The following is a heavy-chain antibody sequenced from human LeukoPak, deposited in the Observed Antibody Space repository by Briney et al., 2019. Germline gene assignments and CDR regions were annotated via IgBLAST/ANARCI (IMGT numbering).Heavy chain of an antibody. D-gene: IGHD3-22*01. Sequence: PSETLSLTCTVSGGSISSYYWSWIRQPAGKGLEWIGRIYTSGSTNYNPSLKSRVTMSVDTSKNQFSLKLSSVTAADTAVYYCARYAYDSSGYYGYYFDYWGQGTLVTVSS. CDR1: GGSISSYY. V-gene: IGHV4-4*07. CDR2: IYTSGST. J-gene: IGHJ4*02. CDR3: ARYAYDSSGYYGYYFDY.